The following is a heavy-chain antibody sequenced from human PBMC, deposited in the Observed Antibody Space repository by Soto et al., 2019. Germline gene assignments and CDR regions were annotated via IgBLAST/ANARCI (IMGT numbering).Heavy chain of an antibody. CDR2: IYYRGTS. Sequence: QVHLQASGPGVLKPSQTLSLTCTVSGGSINSHDHYWSWISQHPGKGLEWVGHIYYRGTSSYNPSLQSRFTISMDTSKNQSSLKLTSVTAADTSVHYCARDKGGEVLRGSGLDVWGQGTNGTGSS. J-gene: IGHJ6*02. V-gene: IGHV4-31*03. CDR3: ARDKGGEVLRGSGLDV. CDR1: GGSINSHDHY. D-gene: IGHD3-10*01.